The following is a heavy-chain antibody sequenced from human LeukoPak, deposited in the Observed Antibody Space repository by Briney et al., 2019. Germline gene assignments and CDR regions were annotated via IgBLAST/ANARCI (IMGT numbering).Heavy chain of an antibody. Sequence: GGSLRLSCEASGFTVSSNYMSWVRQAPGKGLEGVSVIYSGGTTYYANSVKGRFTISRDNSKNTLYLQMNTLRAEDTAVFYCAKSPGSYSYYSYMDVWGQGTTVTVSS. CDR1: GFTVSSNY. D-gene: IGHD1-26*01. J-gene: IGHJ6*02. V-gene: IGHV3-66*01. CDR3: AKSPGSYSYYSYMDV. CDR2: IYSGGTT.